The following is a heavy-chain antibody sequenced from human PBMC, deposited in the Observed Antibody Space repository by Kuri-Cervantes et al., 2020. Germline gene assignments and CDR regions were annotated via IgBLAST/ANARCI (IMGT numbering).Heavy chain of an antibody. CDR2: IKQDGSEK. D-gene: IGHD3-22*01. V-gene: IGHV3-7*03. J-gene: IGHJ4*02. Sequence: GALKISCAASGFTFSSYWMSWVRQAPGKGLEWVANIKQDGSEKYYVDSVKGRFTTSRDNAKDSLYLQMNSLRAEDTALYYCAKDISGGSSGYYYFDYWGQGTLVTVSS. CDR1: GFTFSSYW. CDR3: AKDISGGSSGYYYFDY.